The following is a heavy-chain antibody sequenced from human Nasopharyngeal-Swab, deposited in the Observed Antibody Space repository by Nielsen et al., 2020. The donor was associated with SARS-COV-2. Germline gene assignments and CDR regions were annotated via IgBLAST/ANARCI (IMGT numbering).Heavy chain of an antibody. Sequence: SVKVSCKASGYTFTSYGISWVRQAPGQGLEWMGGIIPIFGTANYAQKFQGRVTITADESTSTAYMELSSLRSEDTAVYYCARGFIQLLHPYYYYYMDVWGKGNTVTVSS. D-gene: IGHD2-2*01. J-gene: IGHJ6*03. CDR2: IIPIFGTA. CDR1: GYTFTSYG. V-gene: IGHV1-69*13. CDR3: ARGFIQLLHPYYYYYMDV.